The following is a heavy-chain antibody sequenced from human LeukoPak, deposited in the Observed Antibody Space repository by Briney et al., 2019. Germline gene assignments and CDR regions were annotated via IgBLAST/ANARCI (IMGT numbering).Heavy chain of an antibody. Sequence: GGSLRLSCAASGFTFSSYAMHWVRQAPGKGLEWVAVISYDGSNKYYAASVKGRFTISRDNSKNTLYLQMNSLRAEDTAVYYCAKVKIGRDYYDSSDGDYWGQGTLVTVSS. CDR2: ISYDGSNK. CDR3: AKVKIGRDYYDSSDGDY. D-gene: IGHD3-22*01. CDR1: GFTFSSYA. V-gene: IGHV3-30*07. J-gene: IGHJ4*02.